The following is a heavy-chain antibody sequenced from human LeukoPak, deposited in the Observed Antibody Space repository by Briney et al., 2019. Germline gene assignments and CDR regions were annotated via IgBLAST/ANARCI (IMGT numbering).Heavy chain of an antibody. Sequence: ASVKVSCKASGYTFTSYDINWVRQATGQGLEWMGWMNPNSGNTGYAQKFQGRVTMTRNTSISTAYMELSSLRSEDTAVYYCARDRAVRGVIIARYYYYGIDVWGQGTTVTVSS. CDR2: MNPNSGNT. D-gene: IGHD3-10*01. CDR1: GYTFTSYD. V-gene: IGHV1-8*01. J-gene: IGHJ6*02. CDR3: ARDRAVRGVIIARYYYYGIDV.